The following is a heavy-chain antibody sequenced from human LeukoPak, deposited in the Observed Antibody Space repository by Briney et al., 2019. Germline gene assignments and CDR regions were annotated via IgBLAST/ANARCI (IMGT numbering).Heavy chain of an antibody. D-gene: IGHD2-2*01. CDR3: AKVVVAAGNAFDI. CDR1: GFTFSSYG. CDR2: ISYDGRSK. V-gene: IGHV3-30*18. Sequence: GGSLRLSCVASGFTFSSYGMHWVRQAPGKGLEWVAVISYDGRSKYYADSVKGRFTISRDNSKNTLYLQMNSLRAEDTAVYYCAKVVVAAGNAFDIWGQGTMVTVSS. J-gene: IGHJ3*02.